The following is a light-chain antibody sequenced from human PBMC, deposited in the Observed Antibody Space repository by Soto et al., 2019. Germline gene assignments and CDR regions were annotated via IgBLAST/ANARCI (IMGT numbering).Light chain of an antibody. CDR2: DVS. V-gene: IGLV2-8*01. Sequence: QSALTQPPSASGSPGQSVAISCTGTSSDVGGYNYASWYQQHPGKAPKLMIYDVSKRPSGVPDRFSGSKSGNTASLTVSGLQAEDEADYYCSSYAGTHIVFGTGTKLTVL. CDR3: SSYAGTHIV. J-gene: IGLJ1*01. CDR1: SSDVGGYNY.